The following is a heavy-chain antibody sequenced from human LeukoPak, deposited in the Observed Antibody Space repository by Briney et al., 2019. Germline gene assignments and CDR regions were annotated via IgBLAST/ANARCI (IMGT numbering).Heavy chain of an antibody. J-gene: IGHJ4*02. CDR1: GFTFSSYS. CDR3: ARDVAAGTFDY. D-gene: IGHD6-13*01. Sequence: GGSLRLSCAASGFTFSSYSMNWVRQAPGKGLEWVSSIRSSSSYIYYADSVKGRFTISRDNAKNSLYLQMNSLRAEDTAVYYCARDVAAGTFDYWGQGTQVTVSS. CDR2: IRSSSSYI. V-gene: IGHV3-21*01.